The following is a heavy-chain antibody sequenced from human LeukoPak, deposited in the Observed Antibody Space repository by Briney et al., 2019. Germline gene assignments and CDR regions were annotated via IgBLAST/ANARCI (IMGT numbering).Heavy chain of an antibody. Sequence: GGSLRLSCVDSGFTFTNAWMSWVRQAPGKGLEWIGRIKSKTDGETTNYAEPVRGRFTISRDDSKSAVYLQMNSLKIEDTAVYYCTTDLGTYYHGSQRLIPIDYWCQGTLVTVSS. D-gene: IGHD3-10*01. CDR2: IKSKTDGETT. CDR1: GFTFTNAW. V-gene: IGHV3-15*01. CDR3: TTDLGTYYHGSQRLIPIDY. J-gene: IGHJ4*02.